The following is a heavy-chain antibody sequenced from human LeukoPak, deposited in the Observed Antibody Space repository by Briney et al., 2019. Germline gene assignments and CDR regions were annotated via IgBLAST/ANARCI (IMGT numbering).Heavy chain of an antibody. Sequence: SSETLSLTCTVSGGAVTSNSYYWSWIRQPPGKGLEWIGYISYSGSTNYNPSLKSRITISVDTSKNQFSLKLTSVTAADTAVYYCAAICFGNLAIDYWSQGTLVTVSS. D-gene: IGHD3-10*01. CDR1: GGAVTSNSYY. V-gene: IGHV4-61*01. CDR3: AAICFGNLAIDY. CDR2: ISYSGST. J-gene: IGHJ4*02.